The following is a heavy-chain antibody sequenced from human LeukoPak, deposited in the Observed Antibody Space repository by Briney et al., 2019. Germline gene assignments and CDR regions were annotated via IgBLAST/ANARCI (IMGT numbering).Heavy chain of an antibody. V-gene: IGHV1-18*01. CDR3: ARDLYYYGSGSYSHYYGMDV. J-gene: IGHJ6*02. D-gene: IGHD3-10*01. CDR2: ISAYNGNT. Sequence: ASVKVSCKASGYTFTSYDINWVRQATGQGLEWMGWISAYNGNTNYAQKLQGRVTMTTDTSTSTAYMELRSLRSDDTAVYYCARDLYYYGSGSYSHYYGMDVWGQGTTVTVSS. CDR1: GYTFTSYD.